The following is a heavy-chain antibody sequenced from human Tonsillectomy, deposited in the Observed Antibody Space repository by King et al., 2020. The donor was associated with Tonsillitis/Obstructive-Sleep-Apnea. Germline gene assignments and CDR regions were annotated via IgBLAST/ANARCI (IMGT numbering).Heavy chain of an antibody. CDR2: IYSGGTT. Sequence: VQLVESGGGLVQPGGSLRLSCAASGFTVSSNYMNWVRQAPGKGLEWVSVIYSGGTTNYADSVKGRFTISRDNSKNTLYLQMNSLRAEDTAVYYCAREDNSSSSSVFDYWGQGTLVTVSA. CDR3: AREDNSSSSSVFDY. D-gene: IGHD6-6*01. J-gene: IGHJ4*02. CDR1: GFTVSSNY. V-gene: IGHV3-66*01.